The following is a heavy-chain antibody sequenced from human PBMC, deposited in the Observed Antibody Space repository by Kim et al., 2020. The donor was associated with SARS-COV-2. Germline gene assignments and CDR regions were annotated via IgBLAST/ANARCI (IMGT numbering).Heavy chain of an antibody. CDR1: GFTFSSYV. V-gene: IGHV3-23*01. D-gene: IGHD6-19*01. J-gene: IGHJ4*02. CDR3: AKASSAWGNFDY. Sequence: GGSLRLSCAASGFTFSSYVMSWVRQAPGKGLEWVSAIGGGGVSTYYADSVKGRFTISRVNSKNTLYLQMNSLRAEDTAIYYCAKASSAWGNFDYWGQGTLVTVSS. CDR2: IGGGGVST.